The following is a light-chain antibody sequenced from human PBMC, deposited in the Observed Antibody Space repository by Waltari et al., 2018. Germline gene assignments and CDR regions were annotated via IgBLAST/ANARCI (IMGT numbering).Light chain of an antibody. V-gene: IGLV2-23*02. CDR1: SSDVGGYSL. CDR3: CSYAGSPTFVI. Sequence: QSALTQPASVSGSPGQSITLPCTGTSSDVGGYSLVSWYQHRPGKPPRLMIYEVNKRPSGVYNRFSGSKSGNTASLTISGLQAEDEADYYCCSYAGSPTFVIFGGGSKLTVL. J-gene: IGLJ2*01. CDR2: EVN.